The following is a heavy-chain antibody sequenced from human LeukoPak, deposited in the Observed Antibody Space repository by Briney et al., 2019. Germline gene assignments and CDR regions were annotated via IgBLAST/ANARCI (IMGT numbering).Heavy chain of an antibody. D-gene: IGHD6-6*01. CDR2: IYYSGST. CDR1: GGPISSSSYY. CDR3: ARQGSSSSRTYFDY. J-gene: IGHJ4*02. Sequence: SETLSLTCTVSGGPISSSSYYWGWIRQPPGKGLEWIGSIYYSGSTYYNPSLKSRVTISVDTSKNQFSLKLSSVTAADTAVYYCARQGSSSSRTYFDYWGQGTLVTVSS. V-gene: IGHV4-39*01.